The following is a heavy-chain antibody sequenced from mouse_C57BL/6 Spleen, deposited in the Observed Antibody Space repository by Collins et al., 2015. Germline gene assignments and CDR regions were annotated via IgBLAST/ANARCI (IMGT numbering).Heavy chain of an antibody. V-gene: IGHV1-64*01. Sequence: QVQLQQPGAELVKPGASVKLSCKASGYTFTSYWMHWVKQRPGQGLEWIGMIHPNSGSTNYNEKFKSKATLTVDKSSSTAYMQLSSLTSEDSAVYYCAREPGSSSFDYWGQGTTLTVSS. D-gene: IGHD1-1*01. J-gene: IGHJ2*01. CDR3: AREPGSSSFDY. CDR1: GYTFTSYW. CDR2: IHPNSGST.